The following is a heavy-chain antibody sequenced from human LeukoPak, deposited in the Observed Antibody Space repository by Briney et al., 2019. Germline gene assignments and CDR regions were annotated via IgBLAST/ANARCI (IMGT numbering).Heavy chain of an antibody. Sequence: GGSLRLSCAASGFTFSDYYMSWIRQAPGKGLEWVSYISSSGSTIYYADSVKGRFIISRDNAKNSLYLQMNSLRAEDTAVYYCARGFSGYDWTYYYYGMDVWGQGTTVTVSS. V-gene: IGHV3-11*01. CDR1: GFTFSDYY. CDR2: ISSSGSTI. J-gene: IGHJ6*02. CDR3: ARGFSGYDWTYYYYGMDV. D-gene: IGHD5-12*01.